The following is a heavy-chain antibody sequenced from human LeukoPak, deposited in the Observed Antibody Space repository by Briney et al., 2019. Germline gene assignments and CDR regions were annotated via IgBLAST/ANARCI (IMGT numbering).Heavy chain of an antibody. V-gene: IGHV1-46*01. CDR2: INPSGGST. J-gene: IGHJ4*02. CDR1: GYTFTSYH. D-gene: IGHD3-3*01. Sequence: ASVKVSCKASGYTFTSYHMHWVRQAPGQGLEWMGIINPSGGSTSYAQKFQGRVTMTRDMSTSTVYMELSSLRSEDTAVYYCARGGTRRFLEWLSDFDYWGQGTLVTVSS. CDR3: ARGGTRRFLEWLSDFDY.